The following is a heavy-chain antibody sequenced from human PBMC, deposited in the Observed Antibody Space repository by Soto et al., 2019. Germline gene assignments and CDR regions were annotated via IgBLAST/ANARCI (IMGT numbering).Heavy chain of an antibody. CDR3: ARVPPDYYDSSGIEADHAFDI. V-gene: IGHV4-31*03. Sequence: SETLSLTCTVSGGSISSGGYYWSWIRQHPGKGLEWIGYIYYSGSTYYNPSLKSRVTISVDTSKNQFSLKLSSVTAADTAVYYCARVPPDYYDSSGIEADHAFDIWGQGTMVTVSS. D-gene: IGHD3-22*01. J-gene: IGHJ3*02. CDR2: IYYSGST. CDR1: GGSISSGGYY.